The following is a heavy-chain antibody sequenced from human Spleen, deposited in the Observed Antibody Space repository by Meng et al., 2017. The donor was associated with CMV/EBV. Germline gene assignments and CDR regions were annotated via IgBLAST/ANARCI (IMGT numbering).Heavy chain of an antibody. V-gene: IGHV3-11*01. CDR2: ITSTGGIT. Sequence: GGSLRLSCAASGFTFSDYYMTWIRQAPGKGLEWVSYITSTGGITYYADSVQGRFTISRDNAKNALYLQMNSLRAEDTAVYYCARGHYYYGMDVWGQGTTVTVSS. CDR1: GFTFSDYY. CDR3: ARGHYYYGMDV. J-gene: IGHJ6*02.